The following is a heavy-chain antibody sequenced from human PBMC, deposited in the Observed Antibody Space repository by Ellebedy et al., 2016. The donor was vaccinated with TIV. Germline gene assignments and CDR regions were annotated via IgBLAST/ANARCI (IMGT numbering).Heavy chain of an antibody. CDR1: GDSISPYY. V-gene: IGHV4-59*01. Sequence: MPSETLSLTCTVSGDSISPYYWNWIRQPPGKGLEWIGYIYYSGSANYNPSLKSRVPISVDRSKNQFSLNLSSVTAADTAMYYCARQHDPKYNNYMDVWGKGTTVTVSS. CDR2: IYYSGSA. CDR3: ARQHDPKYNNYMDV. J-gene: IGHJ6*03.